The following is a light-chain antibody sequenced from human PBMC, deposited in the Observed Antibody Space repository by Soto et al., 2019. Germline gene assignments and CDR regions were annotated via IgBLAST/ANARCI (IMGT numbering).Light chain of an antibody. J-gene: IGKJ2*01. CDR3: QHSFNIPYT. Sequence: DIQMTQSPSSLSASEGDRVTITCRASQTISTYLTWYQQNPGKAPKLLIYAASNLQSGVPSRFSGSGSGTDFTLTINSLQPEDFATYYCQHSFNIPYTFGQGTKLEIK. V-gene: IGKV1-39*01. CDR1: QTISTY. CDR2: AAS.